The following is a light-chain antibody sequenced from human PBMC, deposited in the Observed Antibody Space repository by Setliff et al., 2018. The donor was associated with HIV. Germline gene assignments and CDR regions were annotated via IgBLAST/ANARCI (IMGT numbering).Light chain of an antibody. CDR2: EVS. Sequence: QSALTQPASVSGSPGQSITISCTGTSSDVGSYNLVSWYQQHPGKAPKLMIYEVSKRPSGVSNRFSGSKSGNTASLTISGLQAEDEADYYCCSYAGSRIFDVFETGTKVTVL. J-gene: IGLJ1*01. CDR1: SSDVGSYNL. CDR3: CSYAGSRIFDV. V-gene: IGLV2-23*02.